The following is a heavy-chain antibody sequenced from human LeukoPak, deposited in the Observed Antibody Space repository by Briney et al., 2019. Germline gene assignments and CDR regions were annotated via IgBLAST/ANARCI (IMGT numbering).Heavy chain of an antibody. Sequence: SETLSLTCAVYGGSFSGYYWGWIRQPPGKGLEWIGSIYYSGSTYYNPSLESRVTISVDTSTNQFSLKLSSVTAADTAVYYCATSGWYLLPGVYWGQGTLVTVSS. V-gene: IGHV4-39*01. J-gene: IGHJ4*02. CDR3: ATSGWYLLPGVY. CDR1: GGSFSGYY. D-gene: IGHD6-19*01. CDR2: IYYSGST.